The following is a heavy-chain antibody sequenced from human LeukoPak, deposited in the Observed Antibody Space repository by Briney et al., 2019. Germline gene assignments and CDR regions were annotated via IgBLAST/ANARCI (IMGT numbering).Heavy chain of an antibody. J-gene: IGHJ4*02. V-gene: IGHV3-23*01. D-gene: IGHD3-22*01. CDR3: AKPLVSDYYDSSGYWGY. CDR1: GFTFSSYA. CDR2: ISGSGDST. Sequence: GGSLRLSCAASGFTFSSYATSWVRQAPGKGLEWVSAISGSGDSTYYSDSVKGRFTISRDNSKNTLYVQMNSLRAEDTAVYYCAKPLVSDYYDSSGYWGYWGQGTLVTVSS.